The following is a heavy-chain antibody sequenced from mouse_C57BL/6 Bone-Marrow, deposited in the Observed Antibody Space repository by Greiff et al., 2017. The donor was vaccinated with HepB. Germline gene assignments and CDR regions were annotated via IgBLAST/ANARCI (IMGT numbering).Heavy chain of an antibody. Sequence: EVKLVESGGGLVQPGGSLKLSCAASGFTFSDYYMYWVRQTPEKRLEWVAYISNGGGSTYYPDTVKGRFTISRDNAKNTLYLQMSRLKSEDTAMYYCASLRPYAMDYWGQGTSVTVSS. CDR3: ASLRPYAMDY. D-gene: IGHD1-2*01. CDR1: GFTFSDYY. J-gene: IGHJ4*01. CDR2: ISNGGGST. V-gene: IGHV5-12*01.